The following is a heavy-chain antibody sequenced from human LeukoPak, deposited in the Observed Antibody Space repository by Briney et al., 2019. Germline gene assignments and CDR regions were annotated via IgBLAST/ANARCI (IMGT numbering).Heavy chain of an antibody. D-gene: IGHD3-10*01. V-gene: IGHV4-59*08. CDR1: GGSINNYY. J-gene: IGHJ5*02. CDR3: ARQSRYYGSGKGNTWFDP. Sequence: PSETLSLTCTVSGGSINNYYWSWIRQSPGKGLEWIGYIYYSGSTNYNPSLKSRVTISVDTSKKQFSLKLSSVTAADTAMYYCARQSRYYGSGKGNTWFDPWGQGTLVTVSS. CDR2: IYYSGST.